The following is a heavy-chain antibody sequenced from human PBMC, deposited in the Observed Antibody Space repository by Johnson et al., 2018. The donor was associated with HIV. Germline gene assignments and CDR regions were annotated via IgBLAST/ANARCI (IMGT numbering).Heavy chain of an antibody. D-gene: IGHD1-26*01. J-gene: IGHJ3*01. CDR1: GFIFSSYG. CDR3: AREGVSGSYYDAFDL. Sequence: QVQLVESGGGVVQPGGSLRLSCEASGFIFSSYGMHWVRQAPGKGLEWVAFIRYDGSNKYYTDSVKGRFTISRDNSKNTLFLQMDSLRADDTAVYYCAREGVSGSYYDAFDLWGQGTMVTVSS. V-gene: IGHV3-30*02. CDR2: IRYDGSNK.